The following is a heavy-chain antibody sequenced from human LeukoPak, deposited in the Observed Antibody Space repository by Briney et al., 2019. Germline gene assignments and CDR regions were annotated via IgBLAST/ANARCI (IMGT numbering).Heavy chain of an antibody. CDR2: IYYSGST. CDR1: GGSISSGDYY. CDR3: ARVIVPAAIDY. V-gene: IGHV4-30-4*01. J-gene: IGHJ4*02. Sequence: PSETLSLTCTVSGGSISSGDYYWSWIRQPSGKSLEWIGYIYYSGSTYYNPSLKSRVTISVDTSKNQFSLKLSSVTAADTAVYYCARVIVPAAIDYWGQGTLVTVSS. D-gene: IGHD2-2*01.